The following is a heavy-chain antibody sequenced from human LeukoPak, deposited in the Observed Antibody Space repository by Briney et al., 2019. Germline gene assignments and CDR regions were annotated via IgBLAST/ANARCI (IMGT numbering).Heavy chain of an antibody. CDR1: GFTFSGFA. CDR2: IKQDGSEK. V-gene: IGHV3-7*01. J-gene: IGHJ3*02. CDR3: ARDLADAFDI. Sequence: AGGSLRLSCAASGFTFSGFAMSWVRQAPGKGLEWVANIKQDGSEKYYVDSVKGRFTISRDNAKNSLYLQMNSLRAEDTAVYYCARDLADAFDIWGQGTMVTVSS.